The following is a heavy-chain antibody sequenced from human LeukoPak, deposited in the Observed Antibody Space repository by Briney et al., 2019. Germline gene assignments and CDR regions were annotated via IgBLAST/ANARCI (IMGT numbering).Heavy chain of an antibody. CDR3: ARDYYDFWSGYSDAFDI. J-gene: IGHJ3*02. D-gene: IGHD3-3*01. V-gene: IGHV1-18*04. Sequence: GASVKVSCKASGYTLRSYGITWVRQAPGQGLEWMGWISAYNGNTKYPQKLQGRVTMTTDTSTSTAYMELRSLRSDDTAVYYCARDYYDFWSGYSDAFDIWGQGTMVTVSS. CDR2: ISAYNGNT. CDR1: GYTLRSYG.